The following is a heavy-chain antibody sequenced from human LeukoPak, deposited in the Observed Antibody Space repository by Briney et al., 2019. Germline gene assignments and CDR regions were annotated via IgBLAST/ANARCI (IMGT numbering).Heavy chain of an antibody. Sequence: TGGSLRLSCAASGFTFSSYEMNWVRQAPGEGLEWVSYISSSGSTIYYADSVKGRFTISRDNSKNTLYLQMNSLRAEDTAVYYCAKDGLLAGCSSTSCLPDYWGQGTLVTVSS. D-gene: IGHD2-2*01. CDR2: ISSSGSTI. J-gene: IGHJ4*02. CDR1: GFTFSSYE. CDR3: AKDGLLAGCSSTSCLPDY. V-gene: IGHV3-48*03.